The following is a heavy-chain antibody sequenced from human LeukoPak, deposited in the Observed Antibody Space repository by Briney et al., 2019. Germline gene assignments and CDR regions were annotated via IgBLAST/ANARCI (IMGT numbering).Heavy chain of an antibody. Sequence: GGSLRLSCAASGFTFSSYGMHWVRQAPGKGLEWVAFIRYDGSNKYYADSVKGRFTISRDNSKNTLYLQVNSLRAEDTAVYYCAKDQRWLQSIDYWGQGTLVTVSS. CDR1: GFTFSSYG. J-gene: IGHJ4*02. CDR3: AKDQRWLQSIDY. CDR2: IRYDGSNK. V-gene: IGHV3-30*02. D-gene: IGHD5-24*01.